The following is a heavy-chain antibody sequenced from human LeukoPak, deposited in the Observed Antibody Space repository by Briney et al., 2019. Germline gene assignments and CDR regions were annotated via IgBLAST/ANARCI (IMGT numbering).Heavy chain of an antibody. CDR1: GGSISSYY. CDR3: ARDGRVAVAGSFDY. D-gene: IGHD6-19*01. J-gene: IGHJ4*02. Sequence: SETLSLTCTVSGGSISSYYWSWIRQPAGKGLEWIGRIYTSGSTNYSPSLKSRVTMSVDTSKNQFSLKLSSVTAADTAVYYCARDGRVAVAGSFDYWGQGTLVTVSS. CDR2: IYTSGST. V-gene: IGHV4-4*07.